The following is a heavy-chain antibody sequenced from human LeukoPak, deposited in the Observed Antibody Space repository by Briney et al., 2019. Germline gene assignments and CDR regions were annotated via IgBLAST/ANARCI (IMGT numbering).Heavy chain of an antibody. V-gene: IGHV3-11*01. Sequence: GGSLRLSCAASGFTFSDYYMSWIRQAPGKGLEWVSYISSSGSTIYYADSVKGRFTISRDNSKNTLYLQMNSLRAEDTAVYYCARMYYYDSSGYYSWHYFDYWGQGTLVTVSS. D-gene: IGHD3-22*01. J-gene: IGHJ4*02. CDR2: ISSSGSTI. CDR1: GFTFSDYY. CDR3: ARMYYYDSSGYYSWHYFDY.